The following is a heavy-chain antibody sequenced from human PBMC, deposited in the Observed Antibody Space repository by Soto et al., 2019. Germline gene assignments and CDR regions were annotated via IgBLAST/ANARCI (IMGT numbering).Heavy chain of an antibody. CDR3: ANAGDSISSNQQVDA. CDR2: ISVSGDRT. CDR1: GFTFTSYA. V-gene: IGHV3-23*01. J-gene: IGHJ5*02. D-gene: IGHD2-2*01. Sequence: PGGSLRLSCAASGFTFTSYAMCWVRQAPGKGLEWVSSISVSGDRTFYADSVKGRFTISRDNSRNTLHLQMNSLRAEDTAVYYCANAGDSISSNQQVDAWGQGSLVTVPS.